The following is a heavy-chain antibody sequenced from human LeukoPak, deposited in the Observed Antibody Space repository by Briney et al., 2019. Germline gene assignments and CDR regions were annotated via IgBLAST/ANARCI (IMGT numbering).Heavy chain of an antibody. D-gene: IGHD3-10*01. J-gene: IGHJ4*02. CDR3: ARNYYGSGSSLDY. CDR2: IYYSGST. CDR1: GGSISSYY. V-gene: IGHV4-59*13. Sequence: SETLSLTCTVSGGSISSYYWSWIRQPPGKGLEWIGYIYYSGSTNYNPSLKSRVTISVDTSKNQFSLKLSSVTAADTAVYYCARNYYGSGSSLDYWGQGTLVTVSS.